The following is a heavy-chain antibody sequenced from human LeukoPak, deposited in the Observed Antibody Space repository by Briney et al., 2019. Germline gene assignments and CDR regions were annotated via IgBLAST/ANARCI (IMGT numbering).Heavy chain of an antibody. D-gene: IGHD6-6*01. CDR1: GGSITSGSYY. CDR2: VYISGST. Sequence: PSETLSLTCTVSGGSITSGSYYWSWVRQPAGKGLECIGRVYISGSTNYNPSIAGRATISIDTSKNQFSLKLSSVTAADTAVYYCARTSIAARPRYFDYWGQGTLVTVSS. CDR3: ARTSIAARPRYFDY. V-gene: IGHV4-61*02. J-gene: IGHJ4*02.